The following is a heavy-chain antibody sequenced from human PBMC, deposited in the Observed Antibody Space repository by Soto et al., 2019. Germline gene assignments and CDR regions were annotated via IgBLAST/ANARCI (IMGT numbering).Heavy chain of an antibody. CDR2: ISTSGRT. J-gene: IGHJ5*02. CDR3: ARETDGWFDP. V-gene: IGHV4-4*07. Sequence: PSETLSLTCNASGGSISSYYWGWIRQPAGKGLEWIGRISTSGRTNYNPSLKSRVTMSEDTSKNHFSLKLRSVTAADTAVYYCARETDGWFDPWGQGTLVTVSS. CDR1: GGSISSYY.